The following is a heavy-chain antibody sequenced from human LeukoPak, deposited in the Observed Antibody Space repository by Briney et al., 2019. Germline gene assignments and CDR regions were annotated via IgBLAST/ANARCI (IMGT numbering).Heavy chain of an antibody. V-gene: IGHV4-59*01. CDR3: ASDLGYGADTFGY. Sequence: SETLSLTCTVSGGSISSYYWSWIRQPPGKGLEWIGYIYYSGSTNYNPSLKSRVTISVDTSKNQFSLKLSSVTAADTAVYYCASDLGYGADTFGYWGQGTLVTVSS. J-gene: IGHJ4*02. D-gene: IGHD4-17*01. CDR1: GGSISSYY. CDR2: IYYSGST.